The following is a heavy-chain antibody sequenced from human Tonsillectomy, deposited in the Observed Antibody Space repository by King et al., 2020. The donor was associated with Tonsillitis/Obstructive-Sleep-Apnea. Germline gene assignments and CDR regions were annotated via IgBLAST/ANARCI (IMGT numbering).Heavy chain of an antibody. D-gene: IGHD6-19*01. CDR2: IRSKAYGGTT. CDR3: TTMYPKPVAGTIIYESYYYYMGV. J-gene: IGHJ6*03. CDR1: GFTFGDYA. Sequence: DVQLVESGGGLVQPGRSLRLSCTASGFTFGDYAMSWVRQAPGKGLEWVGFIRSKAYGGTTEYAASVKGRFTISRDDSKSIAYLQMNSLKTEDTAVYYCTTMYPKPVAGTIIYESYYYYMGVWGKGTTVTVSS. V-gene: IGHV3-49*04.